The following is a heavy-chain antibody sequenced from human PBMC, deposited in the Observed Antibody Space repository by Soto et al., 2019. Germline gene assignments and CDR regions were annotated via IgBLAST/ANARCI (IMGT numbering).Heavy chain of an antibody. CDR1: GYTFTSYG. J-gene: IGHJ4*02. CDR2: ISAYNGNT. V-gene: IGHV1-18*01. CDR3: ARPPGRYSGSLQDGY. Sequence: QVQLVQSGAEVKKPGASVKVSCKASGYTFTSYGISWVRQAPGQGLEWVGWISAYNGNTNYAQELQGRVTMTTDRSTRAADRVLGSMRSDATAVYYCARPPGRYSGSLQDGYGGQGTLFTFSS. D-gene: IGHD1-26*01.